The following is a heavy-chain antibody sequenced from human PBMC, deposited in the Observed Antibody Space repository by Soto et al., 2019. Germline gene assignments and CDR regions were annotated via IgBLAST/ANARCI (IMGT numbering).Heavy chain of an antibody. Sequence: QITLKESGPTLVKPTQTLTLTCSFSGFSLSTSGVGVGWIRQPPGKALEWLAVIYWDDDKRYSPSLKSRLTITKDTSKNQVVLTVTNMYPVDTATYYCAHIFNSNSGSYRYFDYWGQGTLVTVSS. CDR2: IYWDDDK. J-gene: IGHJ4*02. CDR1: GFSLSTSGVG. CDR3: AHIFNSNSGSYRYFDY. V-gene: IGHV2-5*02. D-gene: IGHD3-16*02.